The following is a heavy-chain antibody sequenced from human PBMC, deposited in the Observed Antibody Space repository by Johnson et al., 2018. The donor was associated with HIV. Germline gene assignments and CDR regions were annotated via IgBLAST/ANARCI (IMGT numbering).Heavy chain of an antibody. CDR3: AKGSGFYAAFDI. Sequence: VQLVESGGGLIQPGGSLRLSCAASGFTVSSNYMSWVRQAPGKGLEWVSAISGSGGSTYYADSVKGRFTISRDNSKNTLYLQMNSLRAEDTAVYYWAKGSGFYAAFDIWGQGTMVTVSS. D-gene: IGHD3-22*01. CDR2: ISGSGGST. J-gene: IGHJ3*02. V-gene: IGHV3-23*04. CDR1: GFTVSSNY.